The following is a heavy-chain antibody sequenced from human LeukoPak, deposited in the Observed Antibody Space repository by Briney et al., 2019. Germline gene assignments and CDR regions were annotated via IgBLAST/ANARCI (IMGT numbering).Heavy chain of an antibody. D-gene: IGHD6-13*01. CDR3: AKALSSSWSRGRYFDY. V-gene: IGHV3-23*01. Sequence: GGSLRLSCPASGFTFSSFAWSWCRQAPGKGLEWGSAISGNGGVTYYADSVKGRFTISRDNSKNTLYLQMNSLRVEDTAVYYCAKALSSSWSRGRYFDYWGQGTLVTVSS. CDR1: GFTFSSFA. J-gene: IGHJ4*02. CDR2: ISGNGGVT.